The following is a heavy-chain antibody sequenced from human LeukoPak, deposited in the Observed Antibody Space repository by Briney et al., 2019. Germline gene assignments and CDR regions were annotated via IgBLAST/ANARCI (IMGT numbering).Heavy chain of an antibody. CDR3: ARSPGQLDRRPHSDS. Sequence: PGGSLRLSCAASGFTHSSRAMHWVRQAPGKGLEWVAVISYDGSNKYYADSVKGRFTIPRDNSKTTLYLPMNSLRGEDTAIYYCARSPGQLDRRPHSDSWGQGILVTVSS. CDR2: ISYDGSNK. CDR1: GFTHSSRA. D-gene: IGHD1-1*01. J-gene: IGHJ4*02. V-gene: IGHV3-30*04.